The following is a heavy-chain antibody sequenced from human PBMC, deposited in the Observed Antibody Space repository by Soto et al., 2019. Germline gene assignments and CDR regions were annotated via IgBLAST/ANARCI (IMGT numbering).Heavy chain of an antibody. J-gene: IGHJ4*02. Sequence: SETLSLTCTVSGGSISSGGYYWSWIRQHPGKGLEWIGYIYYSGSTYYNPSLKSRVTISVDTSKNQFSLKLSSVTAADTAVYYCARVLRPESVYFDYWGQGTLVTVSS. CDR3: ARVLRPESVYFDY. CDR1: GGSISSGGYY. V-gene: IGHV4-31*03. D-gene: IGHD3-16*01. CDR2: IYYSGST.